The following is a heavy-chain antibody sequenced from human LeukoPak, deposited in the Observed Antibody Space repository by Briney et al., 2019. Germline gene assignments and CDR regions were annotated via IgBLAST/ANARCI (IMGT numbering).Heavy chain of an antibody. D-gene: IGHD2-2*01. Sequence: KPSETLSLTCTVSGGSISSSSYYWGWIRQPPGKGLEWIGSIYYSGSTYYNPSLKSRVTISVDTSKSQFSLKLGSVTAVDTAVYYCARHRVVVVPAVDDAFDIWGQGTMVTVSS. CDR2: IYYSGST. CDR3: ARHRVVVVPAVDDAFDI. J-gene: IGHJ3*02. V-gene: IGHV4-39*01. CDR1: GGSISSSSYY.